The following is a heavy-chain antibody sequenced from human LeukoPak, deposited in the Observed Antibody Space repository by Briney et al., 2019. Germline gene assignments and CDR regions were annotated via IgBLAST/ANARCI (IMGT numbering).Heavy chain of an antibody. D-gene: IGHD3-22*01. CDR2: ISYDGSNK. Sequence: GGSLRLSCAASGFTFSSYAMHWVRQAPGKGLEWVAVISYDGSNKYYADSVKGRFTISRDNSKNTLYLQMNSLRAEDTAVYYCARDDARGSSGLTLLLDYWGQGTLVTVSS. CDR3: ARDDARGSSGLTLLLDY. V-gene: IGHV3-30*04. J-gene: IGHJ4*02. CDR1: GFTFSSYA.